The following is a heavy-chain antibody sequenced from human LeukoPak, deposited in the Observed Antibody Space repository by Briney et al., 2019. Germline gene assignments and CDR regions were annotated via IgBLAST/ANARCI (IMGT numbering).Heavy chain of an antibody. D-gene: IGHD3-10*01. V-gene: IGHV4-59*01. CDR1: GGSISTYY. Sequence: SETLSLTCTVSGGSISTYYWSWIRQPPGKGLEWIGYIYYSGSAKYNPSLKSRVTISVDASKNQFSLKLSSVTAADTAVYYCARSYGSGNYFDYWGQGILVTVSS. CDR3: ARSYGSGNYFDY. J-gene: IGHJ4*02. CDR2: IYYSGSA.